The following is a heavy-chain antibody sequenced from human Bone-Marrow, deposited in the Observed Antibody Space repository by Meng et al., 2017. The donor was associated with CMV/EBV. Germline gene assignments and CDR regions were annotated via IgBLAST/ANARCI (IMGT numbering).Heavy chain of an antibody. CDR3: ARRLRLDLGDYYYYGMDV. Sequence: GGSLRLSCAASGFTFDDHGMAWARQVPGKGLEWVSGINWSGTSTGYADSVKGRVTISRDNAKNSVFLQMTSLRAEDTAVYYCARRLRLDLGDYYYYGMDVWGQGTTVTVSS. D-gene: IGHD1-26*01. J-gene: IGHJ6*02. CDR2: INWSGTST. V-gene: IGHV3-20*04. CDR1: GFTFDDHG.